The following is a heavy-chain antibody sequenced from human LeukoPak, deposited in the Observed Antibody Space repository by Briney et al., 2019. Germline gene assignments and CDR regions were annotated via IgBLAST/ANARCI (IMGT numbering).Heavy chain of an antibody. V-gene: IGHV3-73*01. J-gene: IGHJ5*02. Sequence: GGSLRLSCAASGFTFSGSAMHWVRQASGKGLEWVGRIRSKANSYATAYAASVKGRFTISRDDSKNTAYLQMNSLKTEDTAVYYCAKGDYDYVPYSWFDPWGQGSLVTVSS. D-gene: IGHD5-12*01. CDR1: GFTFSGSA. CDR3: AKGDYDYVPYSWFDP. CDR2: IRSKANSYAT.